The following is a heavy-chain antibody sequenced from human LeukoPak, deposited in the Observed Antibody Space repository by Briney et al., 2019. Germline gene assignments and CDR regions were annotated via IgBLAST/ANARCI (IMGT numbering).Heavy chain of an antibody. CDR1: GFTFSSYS. CDR2: ISSSSSYI. CDR3: ARDRYYYDSSGTSVDRYYYYGMDV. J-gene: IGHJ6*02. Sequence: GGSLRLSCAASGFTFSSYSMNWVRQAPGKGLEWVSSISSSSSYIYYADSVKGRFTISRDNAKNSLYLQMNSLRAEDTAVYYCARDRYYYDSSGTSVDRYYYYGMDVWGQGTTVTVPS. V-gene: IGHV3-21*01. D-gene: IGHD3-22*01.